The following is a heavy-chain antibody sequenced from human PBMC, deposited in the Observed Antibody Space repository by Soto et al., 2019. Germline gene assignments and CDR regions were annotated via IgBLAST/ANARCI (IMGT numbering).Heavy chain of an antibody. V-gene: IGHV3-30*03. Sequence: PGGSLRLSCAASGFTFSTYGMHWVRQAPGKGLEWVAGTSYDGSNKFHADSVKGRFTISRDNSKNTLYLQMNSLRPEDTAVYYCGRLVGNSWIDYWGQGTLVTVSS. CDR2: TSYDGSNK. D-gene: IGHD6-13*01. J-gene: IGHJ4*02. CDR1: GFTFSTYG. CDR3: GRLVGNSWIDY.